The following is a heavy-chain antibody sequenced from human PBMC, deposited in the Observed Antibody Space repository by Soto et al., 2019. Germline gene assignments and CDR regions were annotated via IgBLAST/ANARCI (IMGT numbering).Heavy chain of an antibody. CDR1: GFTFNTYN. Sequence: EVQLVESGGGLVQPVGSLRLSGAASGFTFNTYNMNWVRQSPGKRPEWVSYINISSSPVFYADAVRGRSIASRDNDRTSLYLQMNSLMAEDPAVYYSVYDFWLVPNVWGKGTAVTVTS. J-gene: IGHJ6*03. CDR2: INISSSPV. V-gene: IGHV3-48*01. CDR3: VYDFWLVPNV. D-gene: IGHD3-3*01.